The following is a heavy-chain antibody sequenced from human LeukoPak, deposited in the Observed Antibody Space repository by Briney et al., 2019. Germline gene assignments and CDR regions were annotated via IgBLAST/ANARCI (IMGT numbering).Heavy chain of an antibody. CDR2: AYSTGGA. J-gene: IGHJ4*02. CDR3: ARSYGGYVLDE. CDR1: GGSVSSLY. Sequence: SETLSLTCIVSGGSVSSLYWHWIRQSPEKGLEWIGYAYSTGGAKYNPSLKNRVTMSFDTPKNHFSLKLTPVTAADMAVYFCARSYGGYVLDEWGQGTLVVVSS. D-gene: IGHD5-12*01. V-gene: IGHV4-59*02.